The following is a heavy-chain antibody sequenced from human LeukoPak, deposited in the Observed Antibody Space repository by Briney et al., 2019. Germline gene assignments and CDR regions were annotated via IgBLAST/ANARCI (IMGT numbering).Heavy chain of an antibody. D-gene: IGHD6-13*01. CDR2: IHSGGRT. Sequence: AGSLRLSCAASGCTVSSNHMNWVRQAPPKGQEWVSLIHSGGRTYYADSVKGRFTISRDNSRNTVDLQMNSLRAEDTAVYYCARGLAQAGILGVFDYWGQGALVTVSS. CDR1: GCTVSSNH. CDR3: ARGLAQAGILGVFDY. V-gene: IGHV3-53*01. J-gene: IGHJ4*02.